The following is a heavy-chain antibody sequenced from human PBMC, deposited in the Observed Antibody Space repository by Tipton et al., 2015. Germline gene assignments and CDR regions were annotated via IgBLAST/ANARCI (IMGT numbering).Heavy chain of an antibody. Sequence: SLRLSCAASGFTSSNYGMHWVRQAPGKGLEWVSYISSSSSTIYYADSVKGRFTISRDNAKNSLYLQMNSLRDEDTAVYYCARSPRMVIVGECDYWGQGTLVTVSS. V-gene: IGHV3-48*02. D-gene: IGHD3-16*01. CDR2: ISSSSSTI. CDR1: GFTSSNYG. J-gene: IGHJ4*02. CDR3: ARSPRMVIVGECDY.